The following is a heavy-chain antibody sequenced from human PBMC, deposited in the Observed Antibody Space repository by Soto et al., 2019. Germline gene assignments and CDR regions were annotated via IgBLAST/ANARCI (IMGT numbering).Heavy chain of an antibody. D-gene: IGHD3-10*01. J-gene: IGHJ4*02. V-gene: IGHV4-59*01. Sequence: QVQLQESGPGLVKPSETLSLTCTVSGGSTSNYYWSWIRQPPGKGLDWIGYVYSSGSTYYNPSLKSRVTIAVDASKNQFSLKLSYVTAADTAVYYCARGSNYYYFDSWGQGALVPVSS. CDR3: ARGSNYYYFDS. CDR1: GGSTSNYY. CDR2: VYSSGST.